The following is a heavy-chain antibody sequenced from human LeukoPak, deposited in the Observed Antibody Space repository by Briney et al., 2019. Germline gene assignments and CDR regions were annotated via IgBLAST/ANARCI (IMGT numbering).Heavy chain of an antibody. V-gene: IGHV3-48*01. CDR1: GFDFSIHS. Sequence: GGSLRLSCAASGFDFSIHSMNWVRQAPGKGLEWISYITGGSNIIYYGDSVRGRFTISRDNSKNTVYLQMNSLRAEDTAVYYCAKDVVGHQWVENYWGQGTLVTVSS. CDR3: AKDVVGHQWVENY. D-gene: IGHD2-2*01. CDR2: ITGGSNII. J-gene: IGHJ4*02.